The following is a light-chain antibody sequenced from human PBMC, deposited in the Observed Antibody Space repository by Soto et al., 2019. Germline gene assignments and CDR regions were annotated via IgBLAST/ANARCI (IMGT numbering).Light chain of an antibody. V-gene: IGLV2-14*01. Sequence: QSALTQPASVSGSPGQSITISCTGTSSDVGGYNYVSWYQQHPGKAPKLMIYDVSNRPSGVSNRFSGSKSGNTASLTISGLQAEDEADYYCSSYTSRSPLFGPGTKVTVL. CDR2: DVS. J-gene: IGLJ1*01. CDR3: SSYTSRSPL. CDR1: SSDVGGYNY.